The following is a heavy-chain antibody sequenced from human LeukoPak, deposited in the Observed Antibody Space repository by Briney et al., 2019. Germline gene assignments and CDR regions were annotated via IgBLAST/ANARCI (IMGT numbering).Heavy chain of an antibody. J-gene: IGHJ5*02. CDR2: INPNSGGT. CDR3: AREKRVVHNWFDP. V-gene: IGHV1-2*02. D-gene: IGHD3-3*01. CDR1: GYTFTGYY. Sequence: ASVKVSCKASGYTFTGYYMHWVRQAPGQGLEWMGWINPNSGGTNYAQKFQGRVTMTRDTSISTAYMELSRLRSDDTAVYYRAREKRVVHNWFDPWGQGTLVTVSS.